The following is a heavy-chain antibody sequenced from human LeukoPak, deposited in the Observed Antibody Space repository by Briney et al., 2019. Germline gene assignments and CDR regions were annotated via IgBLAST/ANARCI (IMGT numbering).Heavy chain of an antibody. J-gene: IGHJ3*02. CDR2: ISGSGVNT. CDR1: RFTFSSYA. CDR3: AKDTRSFYYGAFDI. V-gene: IGHV3-23*01. Sequence: GGSLRLSCAASRFTFSSYAMSWVRQAPGKGLEWVPAISGSGVNTYYPDSVNGRFTISRDTSKNTLYLQMNRLRAEETAVYYCAKDTRSFYYGAFDIWGQGTMVTVSS. D-gene: IGHD3-22*01.